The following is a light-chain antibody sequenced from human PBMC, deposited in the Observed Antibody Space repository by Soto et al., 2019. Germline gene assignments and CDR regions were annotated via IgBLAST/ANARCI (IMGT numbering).Light chain of an antibody. Sequence: QSALTQPASVSGSPGQSISISCTGSRSDVGSYNFDSWYQLFPGKAPKLIIYEADKRPSGVSSRFSGSKSGYTASLTISGLQAEDEADYFCSSYAGDSALIFGGGTKVTVL. CDR3: SSYAGDSALI. CDR2: EAD. V-gene: IGLV2-23*01. CDR1: RSDVGSYNF. J-gene: IGLJ2*01.